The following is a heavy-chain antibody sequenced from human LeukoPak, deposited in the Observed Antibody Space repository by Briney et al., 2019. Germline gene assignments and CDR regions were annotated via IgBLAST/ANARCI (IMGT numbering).Heavy chain of an antibody. CDR3: ARLSDSDSRGYYWGFEY. CDR2: IYYSGST. Sequence: PSETLSLTCTVSGGSISSYYWSWIRQSPGKGLECIGYIYYSGSTNYNPSLKSRVTISVDTSKNQFSLKLSSVTAADTAVYYCARLSDSDSRGYYWGFEYWGQGTLVTVSS. D-gene: IGHD3-22*01. CDR1: GGSISSYY. J-gene: IGHJ4*02. V-gene: IGHV4-59*08.